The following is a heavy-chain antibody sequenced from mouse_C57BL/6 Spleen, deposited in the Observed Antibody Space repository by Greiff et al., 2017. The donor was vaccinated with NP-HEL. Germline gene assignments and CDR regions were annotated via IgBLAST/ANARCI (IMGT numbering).Heavy chain of an antibody. D-gene: IGHD1-1*01. CDR2: IHPNSGST. J-gene: IGHJ4*01. Sequence: VQLQQPGAELVKPGASVKLSCKASGYTFTSYWMHWVKQRPGQGLEWIGMIHPNSGSTNYNEKFKSKATLTVDKSSSTAYMQLSSLTSEDSAVYYCARGMDYYGTFYYAMDYWGQGTSVTVSS. CDR3: ARGMDYYGTFYYAMDY. V-gene: IGHV1-64*01. CDR1: GYTFTSYW.